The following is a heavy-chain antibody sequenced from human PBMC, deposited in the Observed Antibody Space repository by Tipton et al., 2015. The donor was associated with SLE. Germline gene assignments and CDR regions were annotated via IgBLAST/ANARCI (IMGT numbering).Heavy chain of an antibody. Sequence: QLVQSGAEVKKPGASVKVSCKASGYTFTSYGISWVRQARGQRLEWIGWIVVGSGNTNYAQKFQERVTITRDMSTSTAYMELSSLRSEDTAVYYCAAEGKVGATWAFDIWGQGTMVTVSS. CDR2: IVVGSGNT. CDR1: GYTFTSYG. V-gene: IGHV1-58*02. CDR3: AAEGKVGATWAFDI. J-gene: IGHJ3*02. D-gene: IGHD1-26*01.